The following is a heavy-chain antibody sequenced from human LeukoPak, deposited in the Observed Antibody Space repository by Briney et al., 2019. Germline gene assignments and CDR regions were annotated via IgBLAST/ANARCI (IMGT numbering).Heavy chain of an antibody. CDR2: IIHTGVET. Sequence: PGGSLRLSCAASGFTVSNYHINWVRQAPGWGLEWVAAIIHTGVETYYADSVKGRFTLSRDNSENMVHLQMNSLRAEDTAVYYCAKEGALGFGLDYWGQGTLVTVSS. CDR1: GFTVSNYH. CDR3: AKEGALGFGLDY. D-gene: IGHD3-10*01. V-gene: IGHV3-23*01. J-gene: IGHJ4*02.